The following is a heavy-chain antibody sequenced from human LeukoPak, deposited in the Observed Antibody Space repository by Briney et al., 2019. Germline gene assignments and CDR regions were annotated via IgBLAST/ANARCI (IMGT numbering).Heavy chain of an antibody. Sequence: GSSLRLSCAASGFTFSSYGMHWVRQAPGKGLEWVAVIWYDGSNKYYADSVKGRFTISRDNSKNTLYLQMNSLRAEDTAVYYCAKGPADYYYYYYMDVWGKGTTVTVSS. CDR1: GFTFSSYG. V-gene: IGHV3-33*06. D-gene: IGHD2-2*01. CDR2: IWYDGSNK. CDR3: AKGPADYYYYYYMDV. J-gene: IGHJ6*03.